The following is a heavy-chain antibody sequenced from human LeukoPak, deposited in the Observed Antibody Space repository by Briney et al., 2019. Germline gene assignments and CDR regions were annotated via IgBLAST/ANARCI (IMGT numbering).Heavy chain of an antibody. CDR1: GFTFGAYA. CDR2: ISGDGGTT. J-gene: IGHJ4*02. Sequence: GGSLRLSCEASGFTFGAYAMSWVRQAPGKGLEWVSFISGDGGTTFYADSVKGRFTISRDNSKNTLYLQMNSLRAEDTAVYYCAKMGYCSGGSCRPFDYWGQGTLVTVSS. D-gene: IGHD2-15*01. CDR3: AKMGYCSGGSCRPFDY. V-gene: IGHV3-23*01.